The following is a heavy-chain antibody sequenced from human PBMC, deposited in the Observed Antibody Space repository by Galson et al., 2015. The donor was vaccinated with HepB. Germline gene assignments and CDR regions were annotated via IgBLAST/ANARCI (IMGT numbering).Heavy chain of an antibody. J-gene: IGHJ4*02. Sequence: SVKVSCKASGYTFTSYGISWVRQAPGQGLEWMGWISAYNGNTNYAQKLQGRVTMTTDTSTSTAYMELRSLRSDDTAVYYCARDRPLSYYDFWSGYFYFDYWGQGTLVTVSS. CDR3: ARDRPLSYYDFWSGYFYFDY. D-gene: IGHD3-3*01. CDR1: GYTFTSYG. V-gene: IGHV1-18*04. CDR2: ISAYNGNT.